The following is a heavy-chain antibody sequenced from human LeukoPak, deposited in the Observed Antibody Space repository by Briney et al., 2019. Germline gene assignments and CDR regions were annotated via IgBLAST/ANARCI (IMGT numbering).Heavy chain of an antibody. CDR3: ARRKSSSSSAFDS. CDR1: GSSISSTSYF. CDR2: IYYSGST. D-gene: IGHD6-6*01. J-gene: IGHJ4*02. Sequence: SETLSLTCTVSGSSISSTSYFWVWIRQPPGKGLEWIGTIYYSGSTYYNPSLKSRVTISVDTSKNQFSLKLSSVAAADTAVFYCARRKSSSSSAFDSWGQGTLVTVSS. V-gene: IGHV4-39*01.